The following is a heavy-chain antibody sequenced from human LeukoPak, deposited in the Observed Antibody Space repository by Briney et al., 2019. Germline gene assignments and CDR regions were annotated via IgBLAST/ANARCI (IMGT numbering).Heavy chain of an antibody. CDR1: GGSFSGYY. CDR3: ARGLTMVRGVTDY. CDR2: INHSGST. J-gene: IGHJ4*02. D-gene: IGHD3-10*01. V-gene: IGHV4-34*01. Sequence: SETLSLTCAVYGGSFSGYYWSWIRQPPGKGLEWIGEINHSGSTNYNPSLNSRVTISVDTSKNQFSLKLSSVTAADTAVYYCARGLTMVRGVTDYWGQGTLVTVSS.